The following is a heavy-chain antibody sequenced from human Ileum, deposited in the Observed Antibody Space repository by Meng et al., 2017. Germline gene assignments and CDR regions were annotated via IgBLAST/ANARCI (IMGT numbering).Heavy chain of an antibody. CDR2: IDPGNGNR. CDR3: ARDRQWVFDY. J-gene: IGHJ4*02. D-gene: IGHD6-19*01. Sequence: QVYLVQSGAEVKKPGASVQVSCKSSGYTFTTFGISWVRQAPGQGLEWMGWIDPGNGNRNFAQKFQDRITLTTDTTTTTAYMGLRSLRSDDTAIFYCARDRQWVFDYWGQGTLVTVSS. V-gene: IGHV1-18*01. CDR1: GYTFTTFG.